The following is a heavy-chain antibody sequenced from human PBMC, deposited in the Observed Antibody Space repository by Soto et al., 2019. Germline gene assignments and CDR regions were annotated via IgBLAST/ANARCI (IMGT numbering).Heavy chain of an antibody. J-gene: IGHJ6*02. V-gene: IGHV3-33*01. CDR2: VWYDGGNK. CDR3: VRAAGYSGNDYVYFYGMDV. CDR1: GFTFSSYG. D-gene: IGHD5-12*01. Sequence: QVQLVDSGGGVVQPGRSLRLSCAASGFTFSSYGMHWVRQAPGKGLEWVALVWYDGGNKYYADSVKGRFTISRDNSKNALYLQMNSLREADTAVYYCVRAAGYSGNDYVYFYGMDVWGQGTKVTVSS.